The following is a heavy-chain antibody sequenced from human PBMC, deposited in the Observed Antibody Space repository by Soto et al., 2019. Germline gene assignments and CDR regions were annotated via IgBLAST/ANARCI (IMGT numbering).Heavy chain of an antibody. Sequence: PGGSLRLSCAASGFTFSSYAMSWVRQAPGKGLEWVSAISGSGGSTYYADSVKGRFTISRDNSKNTLYLQMNSLIAEDTAVYYCAKCGPEWVGGYYYYYYMDVWGKGTTVTV. CDR3: AKCGPEWVGGYYYYYYMDV. D-gene: IGHD3-16*01. J-gene: IGHJ6*03. CDR2: ISGSGGST. V-gene: IGHV3-23*01. CDR1: GFTFSSYA.